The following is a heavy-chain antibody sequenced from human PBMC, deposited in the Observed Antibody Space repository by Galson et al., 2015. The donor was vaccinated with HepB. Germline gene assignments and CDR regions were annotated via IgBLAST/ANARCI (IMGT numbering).Heavy chain of an antibody. J-gene: IGHJ4*02. V-gene: IGHV3-48*01. CDR1: GFTFSSYS. CDR3: ARDQYSSSWYYFDY. Sequence: SLRLSCAASGFTFSSYSMNWVRQAPGKGLEWVSYISSSSSTIYYADSVKGRFTISRDNAKNSLYLQMNSLRAEDTAVYYCARDQYSSSWYYFDYWGQGTLVTVSS. D-gene: IGHD6-13*01. CDR2: ISSSSSTI.